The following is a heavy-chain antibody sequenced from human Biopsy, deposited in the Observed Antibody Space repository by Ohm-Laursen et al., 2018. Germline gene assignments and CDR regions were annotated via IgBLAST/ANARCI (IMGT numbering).Heavy chain of an antibody. CDR1: GGPIDSYY. Sequence: SDTLSLTCAVSGGPIDSYYWSWIRQPAGKGLEWIGRIYVSGSTNYNPSLKSRVTMSLDTSESRFSLELASVTAADTAVYYCARDSPSFADYPLDSWGPGILVTVS. CDR3: ARDSPSFADYPLDS. J-gene: IGHJ4*02. CDR2: IYVSGST. V-gene: IGHV4-4*07. D-gene: IGHD4-11*01.